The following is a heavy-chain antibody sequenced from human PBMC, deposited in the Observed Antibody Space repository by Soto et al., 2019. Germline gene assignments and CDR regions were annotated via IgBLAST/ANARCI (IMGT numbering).Heavy chain of an antibody. CDR3: AKDSTGGYYYYYGMDV. Sequence: QVQLVEPGGGVVQPGRSLRLSCAASGFTFSSYGMHWVRQAPGKGLEWVAVISYDGSNKYYADSVKGRFTISRDNSKNTLYLQMNSLRAEDTAVYYCAKDSTGGYYYYYGMDVWGQGTTVTVSS. J-gene: IGHJ6*02. D-gene: IGHD7-27*01. CDR1: GFTFSSYG. CDR2: ISYDGSNK. V-gene: IGHV3-30*18.